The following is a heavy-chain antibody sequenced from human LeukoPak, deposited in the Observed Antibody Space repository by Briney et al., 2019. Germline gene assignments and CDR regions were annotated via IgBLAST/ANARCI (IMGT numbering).Heavy chain of an antibody. Sequence: SETLSLTCTGSGGSISSYYWSWIRQPPGKGLEWIGYIYYSGSTNYNPSLKSRVTISVDTSKNQFSLKLSSVTAADTAVYYCARDSAAAGTVWGQGTLVTVSS. D-gene: IGHD6-13*01. CDR1: GGSISSYY. CDR3: ARDSAAAGTV. CDR2: IYYSGST. V-gene: IGHV4-59*01. J-gene: IGHJ4*02.